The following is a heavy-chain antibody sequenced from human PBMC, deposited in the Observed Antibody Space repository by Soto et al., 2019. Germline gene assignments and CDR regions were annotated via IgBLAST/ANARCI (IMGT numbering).Heavy chain of an antibody. CDR1: GYTFTSYG. CDR2: ISAYNGNT. J-gene: IGHJ4*02. V-gene: IGHV1-18*01. D-gene: IGHD3-9*01. Sequence: QVQLVQSGAEVKKPGASVKVSCKASGYTFTSYGISWVRQAPGQGLEWMGWISAYNGNTNYAQKLQGRVTMTTDTSTSTAYMELRSLRSDDTAVYDCVRDDSRYFDWLLLHLDYWGQGTLVTVYS. CDR3: VRDDSRYFDWLLLHLDY.